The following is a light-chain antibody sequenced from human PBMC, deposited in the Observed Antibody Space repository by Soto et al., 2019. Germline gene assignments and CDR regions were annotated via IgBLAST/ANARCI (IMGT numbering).Light chain of an antibody. V-gene: IGKV3-11*01. CDR2: DAS. Sequence: EIVLTQSPATLSLSPGERATLSCRASQSVSSFLAWYQQKPGQAPRLLIYDASNRATGIPARFSGSGSGTDFTLTISSLEPEDFAIXXXQQRSNWPLTFGGGTKVEIK. J-gene: IGKJ4*01. CDR1: QSVSSF. CDR3: QQRSNWPLT.